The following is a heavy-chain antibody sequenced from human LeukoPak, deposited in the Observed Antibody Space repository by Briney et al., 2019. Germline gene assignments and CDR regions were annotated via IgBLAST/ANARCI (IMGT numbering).Heavy chain of an antibody. CDR2: IKQDGSEK. J-gene: IGHJ4*02. CDR1: AYTFSSYW. V-gene: IGHV3-7*01. D-gene: IGHD1-1*01. Sequence: GGSLRLSCAASAYTFSSYWMSWVRQAPGKGLEWVANIKQDGSEKYYVDSVKGRFTISRDNAKDSLYLQMNSLRAEDTAVYYCAREDLLTSWVYYFDYWGQGTLVTVSS. CDR3: AREDLLTSWVYYFDY.